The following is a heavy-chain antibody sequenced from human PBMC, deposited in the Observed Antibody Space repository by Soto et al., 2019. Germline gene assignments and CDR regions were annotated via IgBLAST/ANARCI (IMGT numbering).Heavy chain of an antibody. V-gene: IGHV1-58*02. CDR3: ALLEPPHYYGSGSYYTLYFDY. J-gene: IGHJ4*02. CDR1: GFTFTSSA. CDR2: IVVGSGNT. Sequence: SVKVSCKASGFTFTSSAMQWVRQARGQRLEWIGWIVVGSGNTNYAQKFQERVTITRDMSTSTAYMELSSLRSEDTAVYYCALLEPPHYYGSGSYYTLYFDYWGQGTLVTVSS. D-gene: IGHD3-10*01.